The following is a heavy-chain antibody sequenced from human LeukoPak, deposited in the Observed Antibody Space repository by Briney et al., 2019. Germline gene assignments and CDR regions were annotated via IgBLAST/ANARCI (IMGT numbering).Heavy chain of an antibody. CDR1: GGSFSGYY. D-gene: IGHD2-2*01. J-gene: IGHJ5*02. V-gene: IGHV4-34*01. CDR2: INHSGST. Sequence: SENLSLTCAVYGGSFSGYYWSWIRQPPGKGLEWIGEINHSGSTNYNPSLKSRVTISVDTSKNQFSLKLSSVTAADTAVYYCARAHIVVVPAAKSGTSFWFDPWGQGTLVTVSS. CDR3: ARAHIVVVPAAKSGTSFWFDP.